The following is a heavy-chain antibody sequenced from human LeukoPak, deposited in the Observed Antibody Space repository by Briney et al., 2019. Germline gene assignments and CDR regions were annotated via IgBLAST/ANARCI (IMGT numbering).Heavy chain of an antibody. CDR2: IIPISGTA. J-gene: IGHJ4*02. D-gene: IGHD3-16*02. Sequence: ASVKVSCKASGGTFSSYAISWVRQAPGQGLEWMGGIIPISGTANYAQKFQGRVTITADKSTSTAYMELSSLRSEDTAVYYCAMGDYVWGSYRRHFDYWGQGTLVTVSS. CDR1: GGTFSSYA. V-gene: IGHV1-69*06. CDR3: AMGDYVWGSYRRHFDY.